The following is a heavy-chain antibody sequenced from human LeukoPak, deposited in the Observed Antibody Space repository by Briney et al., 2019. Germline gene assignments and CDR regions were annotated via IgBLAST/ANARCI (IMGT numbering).Heavy chain of an antibody. CDR1: GFTFSSYS. Sequence: GGSLRLSCAVSGFTFSSYSMNWVRQAPGKGLEWVSSISSSGSYIYYADSVKGRFTISRDNAKNSLYLQMSSLRVEDTAVYYCARDRGGSGWYDYWGQGTLVSVSS. V-gene: IGHV3-21*01. D-gene: IGHD6-19*01. CDR3: ARDRGGSGWYDY. J-gene: IGHJ4*02. CDR2: ISSSGSYI.